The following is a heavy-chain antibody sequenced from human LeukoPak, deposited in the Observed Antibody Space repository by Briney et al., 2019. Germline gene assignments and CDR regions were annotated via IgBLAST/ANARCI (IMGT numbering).Heavy chain of an antibody. Sequence: GGSLRLSCTASGFTFSNYAMSWVRQAPGKGLEWVSAVSGSSGSTYYADSVKGRFTISRDNYKNKLYLQMNSLRAEDTAVYYCATVWFRRFDYWGQGILVTVSS. CDR1: GFTFSNYA. D-gene: IGHD3-16*01. V-gene: IGHV3-23*01. CDR2: VSGSSGST. CDR3: ATVWFRRFDY. J-gene: IGHJ4*02.